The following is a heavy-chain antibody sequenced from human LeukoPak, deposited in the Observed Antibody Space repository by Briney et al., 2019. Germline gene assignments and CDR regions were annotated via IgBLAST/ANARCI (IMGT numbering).Heavy chain of an antibody. CDR1: GGSFSGYY. D-gene: IGHD3-10*01. Sequence: SESLSLTCAVYGGSFSGYYWSWIRQPPGNGLEWIGEINHSGSTNYNPSLKSRVTISVDTSKNQFSLKLSSVTAADTAVYYCARGPDRHITMVRGVIISGWFDPWGQGTLVTVSS. CDR2: INHSGST. V-gene: IGHV4-34*01. CDR3: ARGPDRHITMVRGVIISGWFDP. J-gene: IGHJ5*02.